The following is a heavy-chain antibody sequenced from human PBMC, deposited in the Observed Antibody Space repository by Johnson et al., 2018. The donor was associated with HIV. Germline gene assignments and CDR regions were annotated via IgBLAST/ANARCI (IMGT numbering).Heavy chain of an antibody. J-gene: IGHJ3*02. D-gene: IGHD2-21*02. Sequence: VQLVESGGGLVQPGGSLRLSCAASGFTVSSNYMSWVRQAPGKGLEWVSIIYSGDTTYYADSVKGRFTISRDNSRNTLYLQMSSLRAEDTAVYYCARDFTAVYCGGDCYALDIWGQGTMVTVSS. CDR1: GFTVSSNY. V-gene: IGHV3-66*01. CDR2: IYSGDTT. CDR3: ARDFTAVYCGGDCYALDI.